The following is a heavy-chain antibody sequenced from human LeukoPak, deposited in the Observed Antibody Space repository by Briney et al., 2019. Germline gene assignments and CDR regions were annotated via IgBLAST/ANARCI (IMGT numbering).Heavy chain of an antibody. D-gene: IGHD4-17*01. V-gene: IGHV4-39*01. J-gene: IGHJ4*02. Sequence: SETLSLTCTVSGGSISSRSHYWGWIRQPPGKGLEWIGSIYYSGSTYYSPSLKSRVTISVDTSKNQFSLKLSSVTAAGTAVYYCATPAGPYGDYDNWGQGTLVIVSS. CDR2: IYYSGST. CDR1: GGSISSRSHY. CDR3: ATPAGPYGDYDN.